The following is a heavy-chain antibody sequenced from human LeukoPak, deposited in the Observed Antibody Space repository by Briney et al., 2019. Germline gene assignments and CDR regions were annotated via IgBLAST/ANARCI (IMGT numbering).Heavy chain of an antibody. D-gene: IGHD2-2*01. Sequence: SETLSLTCTDSGGSISSYYWSWIRQPAGKGLEWIGRIYTSGSTNYNPPLKSRVTMSVDTSKNQFSLKLSSVPAADTAVYYCARDPAYCSSTSCYGGFDYWGQGTLVTVSS. CDR1: GGSISSYY. CDR3: ARDPAYCSSTSCYGGFDY. CDR2: IYTSGST. J-gene: IGHJ4*02. V-gene: IGHV4-4*07.